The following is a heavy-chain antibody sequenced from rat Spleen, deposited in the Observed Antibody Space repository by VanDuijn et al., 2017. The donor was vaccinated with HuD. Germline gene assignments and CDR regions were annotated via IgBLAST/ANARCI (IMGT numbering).Heavy chain of an antibody. Sequence: EVQLVESGGGLVQPGGSLKLSCVASGFTFNNYWMTWIRQAPGKGLEWVASITNTGGTPYYVGSVKGRFTISRDNANSTLYLQMNSLRTEDTATYYCARGDYSSPRGGYWGQGVLVTVSS. CDR1: GFTFNNYW. CDR2: ITNTGGTP. J-gene: IGHJ2*01. CDR3: ARGDYSSPRGGY. D-gene: IGHD1-2*01. V-gene: IGHV5-31*01.